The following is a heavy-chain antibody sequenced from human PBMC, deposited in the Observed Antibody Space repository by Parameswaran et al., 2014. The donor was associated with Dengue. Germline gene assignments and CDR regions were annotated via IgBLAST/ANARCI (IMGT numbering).Heavy chain of an antibody. CDR2: IRGNGGDT. Sequence: WIRQPPGKGLEWLSAIRGNGGDTYYADSVKGRFTISRDNSKNTLYLQMNTLRAEDTAVYYCAKTGVVVITGHYYDYWGQGTLVTVSS. D-gene: IGHD3-22*01. CDR3: AKTGVVVITGHYYDY. J-gene: IGHJ4*02. V-gene: IGHV3-23*01.